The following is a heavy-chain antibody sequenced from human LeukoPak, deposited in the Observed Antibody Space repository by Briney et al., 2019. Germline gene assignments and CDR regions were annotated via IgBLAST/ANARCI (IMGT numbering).Heavy chain of an antibody. J-gene: IGHJ4*02. D-gene: IGHD3-16*01. Sequence: KPSETLSLTCAVYGGSFSGYYWSWFRQPPGKGLEWIGEINHSGSTNYNPSLKSRVTISVDTSKNQFSLKLSSLTAADTAVYYCANLSPSISEGVDYWGQGTLVTVSS. CDR1: GGSFSGYY. CDR3: ANLSPSISEGVDY. CDR2: INHSGST. V-gene: IGHV4-34*01.